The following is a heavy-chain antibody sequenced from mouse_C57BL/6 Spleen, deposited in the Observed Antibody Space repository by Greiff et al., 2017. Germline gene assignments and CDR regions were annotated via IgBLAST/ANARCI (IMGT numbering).Heavy chain of an antibody. J-gene: IGHJ4*01. CDR1: YFAFLASA. Sequence: LQQSGAELVRPGPSVKLSCKDSYFAFLASAMPWVKQSPGHGLEWIGSFIMYSDAPEYSEHFKCKDTLNANTSSSTAYTDLSSLTSEDSAVYYCSRVDNRGTLDSWGQGTSVTVSS. D-gene: IGHD1-3*01. CDR3: SRVDNRGTLDS. V-gene: IGHV1-49*01. CDR2: FIMYSDAP.